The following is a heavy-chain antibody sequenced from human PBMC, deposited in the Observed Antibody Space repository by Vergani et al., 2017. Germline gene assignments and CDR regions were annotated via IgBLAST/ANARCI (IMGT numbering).Heavy chain of an antibody. CDR2: LLYSGTA. Sequence: QLQLQESGPGLVKPSETLSLTCSVSGVSIRTTSYYWGWIRQSPGKGLEWIGSLLYSGTAYSNPSLNSRVTISADTSKNQFALRLNSVTAADTAAYSCARPLREGRDGYVTGAFDLWAQETVVIVSS. CDR3: ARPLREGRDGYVTGAFDL. CDR1: GVSIRTTSYY. V-gene: IGHV4-39*01. J-gene: IGHJ3*01. D-gene: IGHD5-24*01.